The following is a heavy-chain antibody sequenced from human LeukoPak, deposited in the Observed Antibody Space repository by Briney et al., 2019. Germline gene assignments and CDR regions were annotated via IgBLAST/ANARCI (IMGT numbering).Heavy chain of an antibody. V-gene: IGHV3-23*01. J-gene: IGHJ4*02. CDR2: ISGSGGST. D-gene: IGHD2-2*01. CDR3: AKAHTEYQLLSGFY. Sequence: GGSLRLSCAASGFTFSSYAMSWVRQAPGKGLEWVSAISGSGGSTYYADSVKGRFTISRDNSKNTLYLQMNSLRAEDTAVYYCAKAHTEYQLLSGFYWGREPWSPSPQ. CDR1: GFTFSSYA.